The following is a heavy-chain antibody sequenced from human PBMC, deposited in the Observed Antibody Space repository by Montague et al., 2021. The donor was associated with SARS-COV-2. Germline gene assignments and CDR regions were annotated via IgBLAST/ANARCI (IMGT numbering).Heavy chain of an antibody. Sequence: SETLSLTCTVSGGSTTSHYWNWIRQSPGKRPEWIGYVYYNGDAKYNPSLQSRVTISIDTSENQFSLWLNSVTAADTAVYFCARGWDFDSWGQGRLVTVSS. CDR3: ARGWDFDS. J-gene: IGHJ3*01. CDR2: VYYNGDA. CDR1: GGSTTSHY. D-gene: IGHD6-19*01. V-gene: IGHV4-59*08.